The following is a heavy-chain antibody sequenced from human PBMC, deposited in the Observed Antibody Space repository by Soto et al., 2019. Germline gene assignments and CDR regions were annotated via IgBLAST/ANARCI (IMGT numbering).Heavy chain of an antibody. CDR2: VVYSGTS. D-gene: IGHD2-8*02. CDR3: ARDHKHCTGDMCYFAVNWFDP. CDR1: VGSISSGGYY. Sequence: LSLTCTVSVGSISSGGYYWSWIRQHPGRGLEWIGHVVYSGTSYYNPSLKSRVSISLDTSKNQVSLKLDSVTAADTAVYFCARDHKHCTGDMCYFAVNWFDPWGKGTWVTAPS. V-gene: IGHV4-31*03. J-gene: IGHJ5*02.